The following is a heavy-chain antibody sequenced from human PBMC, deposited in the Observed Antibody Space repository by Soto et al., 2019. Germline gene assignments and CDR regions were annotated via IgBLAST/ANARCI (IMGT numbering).Heavy chain of an antibody. CDR2: TYFRSKWYN. CDR3: AKGDNLGPKTGYAFDP. D-gene: IGHD5-12*01. Sequence: PSQTLSLTCAISGDSVSSNTASWNWIRQSPSRGLEWLGRTYFRSKWYNDYAVSVKSRIIINPDTSNNQFSLQLNSVTPKDTAVYFCAKGDNLGPKTGYAFDPWGQGIMVTVSS. V-gene: IGHV6-1*01. J-gene: IGHJ5*02. CDR1: GDSVSSNTAS.